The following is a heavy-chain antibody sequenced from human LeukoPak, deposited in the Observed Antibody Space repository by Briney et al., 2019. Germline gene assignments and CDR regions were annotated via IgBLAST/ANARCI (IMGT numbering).Heavy chain of an antibody. CDR3: ARDSSGWYLPDYYYYYMDV. V-gene: IGHV4-39*02. D-gene: IGHD6-19*01. CDR2: IYYSGST. J-gene: IGHJ6*03. CDR1: GGSISSSSYY. Sequence: SETLSLTCTVSGGSISSSSYYWGWIRQPPGKGLEWIGSIYYSGSTYYNPSLKSRVTISVDTSKNQFSLKLSSVTAADTAVYYCARDSSGWYLPDYYYYYMDVWGKGTTVIISS.